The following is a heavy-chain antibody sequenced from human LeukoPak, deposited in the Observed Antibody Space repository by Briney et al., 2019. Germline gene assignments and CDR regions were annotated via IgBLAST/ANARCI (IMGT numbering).Heavy chain of an antibody. CDR3: AKGGAQV. D-gene: IGHD1-26*01. CDR1: GFTFSSYA. Sequence: GGSLRLSCAASGFTFSSYATSWVRQAPGKGLEWVSAISSSGGSTYYSDSVRGRFIISRDSSKNTLYLQVNSLRAEDTAVYYCAKGGAQVGGQGTLVTVSS. V-gene: IGHV3-23*01. J-gene: IGHJ4*02. CDR2: ISSSGGST.